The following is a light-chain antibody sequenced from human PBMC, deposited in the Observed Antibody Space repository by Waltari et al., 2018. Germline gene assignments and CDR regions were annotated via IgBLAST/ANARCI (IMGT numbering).Light chain of an antibody. V-gene: IGLV1-44*01. Sequence: SVLSQPPSASGTPWQRVTISCSATRSNVGSNTLNWYQHLPGTSPKLLIYSNNHRPSGVPDRFSASKSGTSASLAISGLQSEDEGDYYCAAWDGGLNGLIFGGGTKLTVL. CDR2: SNN. J-gene: IGLJ2*01. CDR1: RSNVGSNT. CDR3: AAWDGGLNGLI.